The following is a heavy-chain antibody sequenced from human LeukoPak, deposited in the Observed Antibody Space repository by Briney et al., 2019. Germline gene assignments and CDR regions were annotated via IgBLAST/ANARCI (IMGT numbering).Heavy chain of an antibody. D-gene: IGHD5-24*01. V-gene: IGHV3-21*01. Sequence: GGSLRLSCAASGFTFSSYSMNWVRQAPGKGLEWVSSISSSSSYIYYADSVKGRFTISRDNAKNSLYLQMNSLRAEDTAVYYCARESSATSYYYYYYMDVWGKGTTVTVSS. CDR1: GFTFSSYS. J-gene: IGHJ6*03. CDR3: ARESSATSYYYYYYMDV. CDR2: ISSSSSYI.